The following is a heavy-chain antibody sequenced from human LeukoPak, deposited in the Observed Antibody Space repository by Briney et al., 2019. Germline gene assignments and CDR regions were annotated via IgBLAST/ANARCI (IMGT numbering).Heavy chain of an antibody. CDR3: TRDPIVGAPDYFDY. CDR2: IKHDASEK. D-gene: IGHD1-26*01. V-gene: IGHV3-7*01. J-gene: IGHJ4*02. Sequence: VALRLSCAASGFTFSSYWMSWVRQAPEKGLEWVASIKHDASEKYFMESLKGRFTISRDNAKNSLYLQMNSLRAEDTAVYYCTRDPIVGAPDYFDYWGQGTLVTVSS. CDR1: GFTFSSYW.